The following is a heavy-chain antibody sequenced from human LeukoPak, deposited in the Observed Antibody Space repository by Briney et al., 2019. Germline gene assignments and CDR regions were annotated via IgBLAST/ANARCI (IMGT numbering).Heavy chain of an antibody. J-gene: IGHJ4*02. CDR3: ARETYYYDSSGYYSGRVGYFDY. Sequence: PGGSLRLSCAASGFTFSSYGMHWVRQAPGKGLEWVAFIRYDGSNKYYADSLKGRFTISRDNSNNTLYLQMNSLRAEDTAVYYCARETYYYDSSGYYSGRVGYFDYWGQGTLVTVSS. CDR1: GFTFSSYG. D-gene: IGHD3-22*01. V-gene: IGHV3-30*02. CDR2: IRYDGSNK.